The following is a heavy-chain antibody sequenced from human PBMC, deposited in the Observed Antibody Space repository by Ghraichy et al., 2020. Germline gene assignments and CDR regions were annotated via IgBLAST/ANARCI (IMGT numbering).Heavy chain of an antibody. CDR3: ARIVTLGGAFDI. J-gene: IGHJ3*02. CDR1: GFTFSSYS. Sequence: GGSLRLSCAASGFTFSSYSMNWVCQAPGKGLEWVSSISSSSSYIYYADSVKGRFTISRDNAKNSLYLQMNSLRAEDTAVYYCARIVTLGGAFDIWGQGTMVTVSS. V-gene: IGHV3-21*01. D-gene: IGHD1-14*01. CDR2: ISSSSSYI.